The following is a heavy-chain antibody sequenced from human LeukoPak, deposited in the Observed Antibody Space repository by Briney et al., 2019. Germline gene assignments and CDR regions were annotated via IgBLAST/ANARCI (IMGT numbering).Heavy chain of an antibody. D-gene: IGHD6-6*01. V-gene: IGHV3-23*01. J-gene: IGHJ3*02. CDR1: GFTFSSYA. CDR2: ISGSGGST. CDR3: AKDHREYSSSTDAFDI. Sequence: GGSLRLSCAASGFTFSSYAMSWVRQAPGKGLEWVSAISGSGGSTYYADPVKRRFTISRDNSKNTLYLQMNSLRAEDTAVYYCAKDHREYSSSTDAFDIWGQGTMVTVSS.